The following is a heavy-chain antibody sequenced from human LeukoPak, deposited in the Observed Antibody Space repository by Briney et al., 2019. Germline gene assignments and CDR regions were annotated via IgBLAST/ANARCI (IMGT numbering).Heavy chain of an antibody. CDR2: IYYSGST. CDR3: ARGYGSSGWYEPYYFDY. V-gene: IGHV4-39*07. CDR1: GGSISSSSYY. Sequence: SETLSLTCTVSGGSISSSSYYWGWIRQPPGKGLEWIGSIYYSGSTYYNPSLRSRVTISVDTSKNQFSLKLSSVTAADTAVYYCARGYGSSGWYEPYYFDYWGQGTLVTVSS. J-gene: IGHJ4*02. D-gene: IGHD6-19*01.